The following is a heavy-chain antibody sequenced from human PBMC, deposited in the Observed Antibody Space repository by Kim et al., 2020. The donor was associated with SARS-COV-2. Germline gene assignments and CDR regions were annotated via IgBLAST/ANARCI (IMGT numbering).Heavy chain of an antibody. CDR1: GGSFSGYY. D-gene: IGHD3-9*01. CDR2: INHSGST. CDR3: ARGGYDILTGFTKLRDPKGYGMDV. Sequence: SETLSLTCAVYGGSFSGYYWSWIRQPPGKGLEWIGEINHSGSTNYNPSLKSRVTISVDTSKNQFSLKLSSVTAADTAVYYCARGGYDILTGFTKLRDPKGYGMDVWGQGTTVTVSS. V-gene: IGHV4-34*01. J-gene: IGHJ6*02.